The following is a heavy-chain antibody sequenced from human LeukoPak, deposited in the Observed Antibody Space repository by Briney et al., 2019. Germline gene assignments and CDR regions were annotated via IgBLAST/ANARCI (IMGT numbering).Heavy chain of an antibody. V-gene: IGHV4-59*11. J-gene: IGHJ6*02. Sequence: SETLSLTCSVSGGTISGHYWTWIRQPPGKGLEWIGQIHYTGKPDYNPSLKSRITISVDTSKNQVSLQVSSVTAADSAIYYCARFGVDYDMDVWGHGTTVTVFS. CDR1: GGTISGHY. CDR2: IHYTGKP. D-gene: IGHD3-16*01. CDR3: ARFGVDYDMDV.